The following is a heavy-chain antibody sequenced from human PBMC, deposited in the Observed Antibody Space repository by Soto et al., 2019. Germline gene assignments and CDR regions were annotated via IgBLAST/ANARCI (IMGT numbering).Heavy chain of an antibody. D-gene: IGHD3-16*01. CDR1: GFTFSHNA. V-gene: IGHV3-64*01. Sequence: EVQLVESGGGLVQPGGSLRLSCAASGFTFSHNAMHWVRQAPGKGLEYVAVISNDGHDTYYENSVRGRFTISRDNSMNMVYLQMGSLRTEDMAVYFCATDFGGKTALDYWGQGILVTVSS. CDR2: ISNDGHDT. CDR3: ATDFGGKTALDY. J-gene: IGHJ4*02.